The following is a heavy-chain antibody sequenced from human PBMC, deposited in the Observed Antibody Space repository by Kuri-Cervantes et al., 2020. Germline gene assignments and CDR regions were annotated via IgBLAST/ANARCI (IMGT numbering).Heavy chain of an antibody. CDR3: ARVSAVVVPAPAYYMDV. Sequence: LSLTCAASGFTFSSYAMSWVRQAPGKGLEWVSAISGSGGSTYYADSVKGRFTISRDNSKNTLYLQMNSLRAEDTAVYYCARVSAVVVPAPAYYMDVWGKGTTVTVSS. J-gene: IGHJ6*03. CDR2: ISGSGGST. CDR1: GFTFSSYA. V-gene: IGHV3-23*01. D-gene: IGHD2-15*01.